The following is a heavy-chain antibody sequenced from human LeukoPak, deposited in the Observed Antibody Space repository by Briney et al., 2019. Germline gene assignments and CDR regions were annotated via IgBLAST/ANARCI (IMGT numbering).Heavy chain of an antibody. Sequence: GGSLRLSCAASGFTFSSYGMHWVRQAPGKGLEWVAVISYDGSNKYYADSVKGRFTISRDNSKNTLYLQMNSLRAEDTAVYYCAKGYSGYEGGSYYYYGMDVWGQGTTVTVSS. D-gene: IGHD5-12*01. CDR2: ISYDGSNK. CDR1: GFTFSSYG. CDR3: AKGYSGYEGGSYYYYGMDV. J-gene: IGHJ6*02. V-gene: IGHV3-30*18.